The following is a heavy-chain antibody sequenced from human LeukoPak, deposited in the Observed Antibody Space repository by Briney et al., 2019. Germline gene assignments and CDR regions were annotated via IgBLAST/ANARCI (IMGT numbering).Heavy chain of an antibody. V-gene: IGHV3-9*01. CDR3: AKDSVGWPRSSSAFDI. CDR2: ISWNSGSI. J-gene: IGHJ3*02. D-gene: IGHD5-12*01. CDR1: EITFEDNA. Sequence: GRSLRLSCAASEITFEDNAMHWVRQAPGKGLEWVSGISWNSGSIAYADSVKGRFTISRDNAKNSLYLQMNSLRPEDTALYYCAKDSVGWPRSSSAFDIWGQGTRVTVSS.